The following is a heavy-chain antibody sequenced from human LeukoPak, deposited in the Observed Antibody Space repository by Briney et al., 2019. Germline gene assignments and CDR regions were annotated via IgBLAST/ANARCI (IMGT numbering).Heavy chain of an antibody. Sequence: PSETLSLTCTVSGGPISSYYWSWIRQPPGKGLEWIGYIYYSGSTNYNPSLKSRVTISVDTSKNQFSLKLSSVTAADTAVYYCASLNRSGYSWADNWFDPWGQGTLVTVSS. CDR1: GGPISSYY. J-gene: IGHJ5*02. V-gene: IGHV4-59*01. D-gene: IGHD3-3*01. CDR2: IYYSGST. CDR3: ASLNRSGYSWADNWFDP.